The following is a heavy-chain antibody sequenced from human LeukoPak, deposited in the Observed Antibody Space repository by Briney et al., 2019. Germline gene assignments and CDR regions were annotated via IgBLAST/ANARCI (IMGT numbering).Heavy chain of an antibody. D-gene: IGHD5-12*01. CDR3: ARLPYGGYVNGY. J-gene: IGHJ4*02. CDR2: INHSGST. CDR1: GGSFSGYY. V-gene: IGHV4-34*01. Sequence: SETLSLTCAVYGGSFSGYYWSWIRQPPGKGLEWIGEINHSGSTNYNPSLKSRVTISVDTSKNQFSLKLSSVTAADTAVYYCARLPYGGYVNGYWGQGTLVTVSA.